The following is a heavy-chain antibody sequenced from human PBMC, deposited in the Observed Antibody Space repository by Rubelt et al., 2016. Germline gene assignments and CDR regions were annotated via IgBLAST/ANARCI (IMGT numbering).Heavy chain of an antibody. D-gene: IGHD5-12*01. Sequence: QVQLVQSGAEVKKPGASVKVSCKASGYTFTSYGISWVRQAPGQGLEWMGWISAYNGNTKYAQKFQGRVTITRDTSASTAYMELSSLRSEDTAVYYCARGAKVATFWCDYWGQGTLVTVSS. CDR2: ISAYNGNT. CDR1: GYTFTSYG. J-gene: IGHJ4*02. CDR3: ARGAKVATFWCDY. V-gene: IGHV1-18*01.